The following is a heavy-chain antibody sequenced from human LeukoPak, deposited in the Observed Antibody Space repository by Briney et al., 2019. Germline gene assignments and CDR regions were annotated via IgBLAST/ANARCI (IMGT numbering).Heavy chain of an antibody. Sequence: GRSLRLSCAASGFTFDDYAMHWVRQAPGKGLEWVSGISWNSGNIGYADSVKGRFTVSRDNAKNSLYLQMNSLRAEDTALYYCVKDFYSSSWYVFDFWGQGALVTVSS. CDR1: GFTFDDYA. CDR2: ISWNSGNI. J-gene: IGHJ4*02. D-gene: IGHD6-13*01. V-gene: IGHV3-9*01. CDR3: VKDFYSSSWYVFDF.